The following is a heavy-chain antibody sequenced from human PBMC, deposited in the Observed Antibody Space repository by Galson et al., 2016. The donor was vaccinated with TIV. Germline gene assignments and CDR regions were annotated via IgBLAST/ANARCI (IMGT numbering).Heavy chain of an antibody. D-gene: IGHD2-8*01. J-gene: IGHJ5*02. CDR1: GFSLRSSGVC. CDR3: ARKLERDRNGWFDH. V-gene: IGHV2-70*01. Sequence: PALVKPTQTLTLTCTFSGFSLRSSGVCVSWIRQAPGKALEWLALLDWENDKYYSTSLKTRLTISKDTSKNRVVLTMTNMGPVDTATYYCARKLERDRNGWFDHWGQGVRVTVSS. CDR2: LDWENDK.